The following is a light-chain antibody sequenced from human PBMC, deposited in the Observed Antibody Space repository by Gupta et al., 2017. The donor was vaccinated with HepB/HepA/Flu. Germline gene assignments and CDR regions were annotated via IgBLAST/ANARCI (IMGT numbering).Light chain of an antibody. CDR1: QRMSSC. CDR3: QQKNSTPGT. CDR2: KAP. Sequence: EIQMTQTPSTLSASVGGRVTITCRASQRMSSCVVCYQQKPGKAHKLLINKAPRVESGVPSRFSGSGYGTDFTLTISSRQPEDFAIYYCQQKNSTPGTFGQGTKVDIK. J-gene: IGKJ1*01. V-gene: IGKV1-5*03.